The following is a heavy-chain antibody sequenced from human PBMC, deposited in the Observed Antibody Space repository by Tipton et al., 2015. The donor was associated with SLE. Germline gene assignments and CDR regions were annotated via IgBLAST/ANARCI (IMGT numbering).Heavy chain of an antibody. CDR1: GGSFSGYY. CDR2: INHSGST. Sequence: TLSLTCAVYGGSFSGYYWSWIRQPPGKGLEWIGEINHSGSTNYNPSLKSRVTISVDTSKNQFSLKLSSVTAADTAVYYCARWNSSWGQGTMVTVSS. CDR3: ARWNSS. V-gene: IGHV4-34*01. D-gene: IGHD6-13*01. J-gene: IGHJ3*01.